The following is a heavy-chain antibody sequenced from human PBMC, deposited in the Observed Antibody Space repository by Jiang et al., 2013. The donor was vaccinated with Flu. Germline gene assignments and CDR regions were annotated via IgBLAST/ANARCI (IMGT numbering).Heavy chain of an antibody. CDR1: GGSINGFF. D-gene: IGHD6-13*01. V-gene: IGHV4-59*01. Sequence: ETLSLTCTVSGGSINGFFWSWIRQAPGKGLEWIGYVHYTGGGNTDYSSSLRSRVTISVDTSKNQFSLTLKSMTAADTAVYYCARARAPEVAATYFDYWGQGSLVTVSS. CDR2: VHYTGGGNT. CDR3: ARARAPEVAATYFDY. J-gene: IGHJ4*02.